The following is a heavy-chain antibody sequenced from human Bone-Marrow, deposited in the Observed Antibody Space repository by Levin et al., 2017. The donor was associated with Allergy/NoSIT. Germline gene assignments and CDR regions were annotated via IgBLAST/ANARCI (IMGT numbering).Heavy chain of an antibody. J-gene: IGHJ3*02. CDR1: GGNFRSYS. CDR3: ARSLFPTYNAFQI. Sequence: RASVKVSCKASGGNFRSYSLSWVRQAPGQGLQWIGGIIPIFSTGHYAQKFQGRVTITADESTTTAYLELSGLTSEDTAVYYCARSLFPTYNAFQIWGQGTLLIVSS. D-gene: IGHD2/OR15-2a*01. V-gene: IGHV1-69*13. CDR2: IIPIFSTG.